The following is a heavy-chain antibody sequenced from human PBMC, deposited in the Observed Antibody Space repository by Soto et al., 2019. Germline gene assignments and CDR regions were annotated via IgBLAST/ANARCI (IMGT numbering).Heavy chain of an antibody. V-gene: IGHV4-59*01. D-gene: IGHD2-15*01. J-gene: IGHJ6*03. Sequence: SETLSLTCTVSGGSISSYYWSWIRQPPGKGLEWIGYMYHSGSTSYNPSLKSRVTVSVDTSKNQFSLKLSSVTAADTAVYYCARVTVGYCYYMDVWGKGTTVTVSS. CDR1: GGSISSYY. CDR2: MYHSGST. CDR3: ARVTVGYCYYMDV.